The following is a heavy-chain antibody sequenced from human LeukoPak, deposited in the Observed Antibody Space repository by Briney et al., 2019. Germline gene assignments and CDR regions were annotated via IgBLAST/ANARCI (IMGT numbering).Heavy chain of an antibody. Sequence: GESLRLSCAASGFAFSNCWMTWVRQAPGKGLEWVANIKQDGSEKYYVDSVRGRFTISRDNAKNSLYLQMNSVRAEDTALYYCARHTAFSFDYWGQGTLVTGSS. CDR3: ARHTAFSFDY. J-gene: IGHJ4*02. V-gene: IGHV3-7*04. D-gene: IGHD4-17*01. CDR2: IKQDGSEK. CDR1: GFAFSNCW.